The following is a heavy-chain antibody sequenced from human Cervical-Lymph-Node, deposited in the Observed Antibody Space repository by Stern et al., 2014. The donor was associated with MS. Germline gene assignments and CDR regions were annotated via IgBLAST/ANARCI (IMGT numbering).Heavy chain of an antibody. CDR3: ARSSYNWNYLLPYYFDY. Sequence: VQLVESGAEVKKPGASVKVSCKASGYTFTSYGISWVRQAPGQGLEWMGWISAYNGNTNYAQKLQGRVTMTTDTSTSTAYMELRSLRSDDTAVYYCARSSYNWNYLLPYYFDYWGQGTLVTVSS. V-gene: IGHV1-18*01. D-gene: IGHD1-7*01. CDR2: ISAYNGNT. J-gene: IGHJ4*02. CDR1: GYTFTSYG.